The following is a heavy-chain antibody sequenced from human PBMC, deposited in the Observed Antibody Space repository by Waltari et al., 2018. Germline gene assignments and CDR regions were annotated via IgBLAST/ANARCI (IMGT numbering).Heavy chain of an antibody. CDR2: INSDGSST. J-gene: IGHJ4*02. D-gene: IGHD6-6*01. V-gene: IGHV3-74*01. CDR3: ARAGIATRRYFDY. Sequence: EVQLVESGGGLVQPGGSLRLSCAASGFTFSSYWKSWVRQAPGKGLVGVSRINSDGSSTSYADSVKGRFTISRDNAKNTLYLQMNSLRAEDTAVYYCARAGIATRRYFDYWGQGTLVTVSS. CDR1: GFTFSSYW.